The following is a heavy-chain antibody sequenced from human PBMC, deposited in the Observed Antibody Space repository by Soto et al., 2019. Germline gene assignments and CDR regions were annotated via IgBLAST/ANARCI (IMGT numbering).Heavy chain of an antibody. CDR1: GFTFSSYE. J-gene: IGHJ4*02. Sequence: PGGSLRLSCAASGFTFSSYEMNWVRQAPGKGLEWVSYISSSGSTIYYADSVRGRFTISRDNAESSLYLQMNSLRDEDTAVYFCARDFGHGYYLDYWGRGTLVTVSS. CDR2: ISSSGSTI. D-gene: IGHD3-3*01. CDR3: ARDFGHGYYLDY. V-gene: IGHV3-48*03.